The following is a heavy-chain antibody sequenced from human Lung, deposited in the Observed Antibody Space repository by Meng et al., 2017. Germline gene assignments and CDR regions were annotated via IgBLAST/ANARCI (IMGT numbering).Heavy chain of an antibody. Sequence: QLVESGGGVVQPGRSLRLSCAASGFTFSRNAMHWVRQAPGKGLEWVAAISYDGSNQHYADSVKGRFTISRDNSENTLYLQMYSLRAEDTAVYYCARNNYGDYYFDYWGQGTLVTVSS. CDR1: GFTFSRNA. D-gene: IGHD4-17*01. CDR3: ARNNYGDYYFDY. V-gene: IGHV3-30*01. CDR2: ISYDGSNQ. J-gene: IGHJ4*02.